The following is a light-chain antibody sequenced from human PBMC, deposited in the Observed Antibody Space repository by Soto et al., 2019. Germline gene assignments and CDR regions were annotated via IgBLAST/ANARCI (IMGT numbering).Light chain of an antibody. V-gene: IGLV1-51*01. CDR2: DDN. Sequence: QCALTQPPSVSAAPGQKVTISCSGSSSNIGGNSVSWYQQPPGTAPKLLIYDDNKRPSGIPDRFSGSKSGTSATLGITGFQTGDEADYYCGSWDSSLSAYVFGTGTQVTVL. J-gene: IGLJ1*01. CDR3: GSWDSSLSAYV. CDR1: SSNIGGNS.